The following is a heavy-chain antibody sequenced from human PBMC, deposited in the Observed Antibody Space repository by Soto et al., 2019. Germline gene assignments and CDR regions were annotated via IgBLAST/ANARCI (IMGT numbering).Heavy chain of an antibody. CDR3: AKRRGAGGHFDY. J-gene: IGHJ4*02. CDR2: VSIGGST. CDR1: GFTFSSYA. D-gene: IGHD2-15*01. V-gene: IGHV3-23*01. Sequence: GGSLRLSFAASGFTFSSYAMGWVRQGPGKGLEWVAVVSIGGSTHYADSVRGRFTISRDNSKNTLSLQMNSLTAEDTAVYFCAKRRGAGGHFDYWGQGALVTVSS.